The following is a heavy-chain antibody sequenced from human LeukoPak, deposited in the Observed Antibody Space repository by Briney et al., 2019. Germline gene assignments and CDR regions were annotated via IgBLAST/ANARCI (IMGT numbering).Heavy chain of an antibody. CDR2: IIPILGIA. V-gene: IGHV1-69*02. CDR1: GGTFSSYT. J-gene: IGHJ5*02. Sequence: SVKVSCKASGGTFSSYTTSWVRQAPGQGLEWMGRIIPILGIANYAQKFQGRVTITADKSTSTAYMELSSLRSEDTAVYYCASGLAYCGGDCYSRFDPWGQGTLVTVSS. CDR3: ASGLAYCGGDCYSRFDP. D-gene: IGHD2-21*01.